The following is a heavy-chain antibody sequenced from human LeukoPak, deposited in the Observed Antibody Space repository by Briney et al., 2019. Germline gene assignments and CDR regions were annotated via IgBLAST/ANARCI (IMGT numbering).Heavy chain of an antibody. V-gene: IGHV3-23*01. CDR3: AKDGRSTTPGY. Sequence: PGGSLRLSCAASGFTFSSYAMSWVRQAPGKGLEWVSSISGDSTSTYYADSVKGRFTISRDNSKNTLYLQVNSLRVEDTAIYYCAKDGRSTTPGYWGQGTLVTVSS. CDR1: GFTFSSYA. J-gene: IGHJ4*02. CDR2: ISGDSTST. D-gene: IGHD2/OR15-2a*01.